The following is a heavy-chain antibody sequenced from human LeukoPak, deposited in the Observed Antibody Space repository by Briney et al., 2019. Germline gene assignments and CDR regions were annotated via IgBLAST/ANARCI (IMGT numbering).Heavy chain of an antibody. Sequence: GESLKISCKGSGYSFTSYWSGWVRQMPGKGLEWMGIIYPGDSDTRYSPSFQGQVTISADKSISTAYLQWSSLKASDTAMYYCARHGTLTTVNADFDYWGQGTLVTVSS. V-gene: IGHV5-51*01. CDR2: IYPGDSDT. CDR1: GYSFTSYW. CDR3: ARHGTLTTVNADFDY. J-gene: IGHJ4*02. D-gene: IGHD4-11*01.